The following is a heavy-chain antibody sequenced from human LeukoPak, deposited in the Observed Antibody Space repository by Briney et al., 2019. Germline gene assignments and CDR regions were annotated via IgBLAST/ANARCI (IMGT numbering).Heavy chain of an antibody. CDR1: GGSFSGYY. CDR3: ARHYWRVGPIPFDY. J-gene: IGHJ4*02. Sequence: SETLSLTCAVYGGSFSGYYWSWIRQPPGKGLEWIGEINHSGSTNYNPSLKSRVTISVDTSKNQFSLKLSSVTAADTAAYYCARHYWRVGPIPFDYWGQGTLVTVSS. D-gene: IGHD3-3*02. V-gene: IGHV4-34*01. CDR2: INHSGST.